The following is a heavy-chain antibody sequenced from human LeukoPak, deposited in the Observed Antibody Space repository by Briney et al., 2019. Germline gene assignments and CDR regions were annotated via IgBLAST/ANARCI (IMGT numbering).Heavy chain of an antibody. J-gene: IGHJ6*03. CDR2: IYYSGST. CDR1: GGSISSYY. D-gene: IGHD3-10*01. V-gene: IGHV4-59*01. Sequence: NPSETLSLTCTVSGGSISSYYWSWIRQPPGKGLEWIGYIYYSGSTNYNPSLKSRVTISVDTSKNQFSLKLSSVTAADTAVYYCARSLRNYYGSGSYYDYYYYMDVWGKGTTVTISS. CDR3: ARSLRNYYGSGSYYDYYYYMDV.